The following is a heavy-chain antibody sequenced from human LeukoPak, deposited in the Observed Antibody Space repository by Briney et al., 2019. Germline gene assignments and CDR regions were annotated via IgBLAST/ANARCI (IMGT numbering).Heavy chain of an antibody. J-gene: IGHJ2*01. V-gene: IGHV3-30*18. CDR1: XFXXXXXX. Sequence: GGSLXLSCAASXFXXXXXXXXXVXXXPGXXXXXVXXXXXXXSXXYXADSXKGRFTISRDNSKNTLYLQMNSLRAEDTAVYYXAXXSLLGAYWYFDLWGRGTLVTVSS. D-gene: IGHD3-16*01. CDR2: XXXXXSXX. CDR3: AXXSLLGAYWYFDL.